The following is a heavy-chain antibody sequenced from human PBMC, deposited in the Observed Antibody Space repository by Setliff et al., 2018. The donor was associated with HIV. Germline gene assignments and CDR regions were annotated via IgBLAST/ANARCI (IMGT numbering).Heavy chain of an antibody. V-gene: IGHV4-4*08. CDR3: ARDRRGYYYGSGSCYMDV. CDR2: IYTSGIT. J-gene: IGHJ6*03. D-gene: IGHD3-10*01. Sequence: SETPSLTCTVSGDSISSYYWSWIRQPPGKGLEWIGYIYTSGITDYNPSLKSRVTISGDTSKNQFSLKLSSVTAADTAVYYCARDRRGYYYGSGSCYMDVWGTGTTVTVSS. CDR1: GDSISSYY.